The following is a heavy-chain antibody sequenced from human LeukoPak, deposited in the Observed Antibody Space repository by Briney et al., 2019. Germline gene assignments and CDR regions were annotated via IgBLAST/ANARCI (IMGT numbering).Heavy chain of an antibody. J-gene: IGHJ4*02. Sequence: SETLSLTCSVSGGSVSSGSYYWSWIRQPPGKGLEWIGYIYYSGSTNYKPSLKSRVTVSVDTSKNQFYLKLSSVTAADTAVYYCARGPGLLSTRTFDYWGQGTLVTVSS. CDR2: IYYSGST. CDR1: GGSVSSGSYY. V-gene: IGHV4-61*01. D-gene: IGHD1-14*01. CDR3: ARGPGLLSTRTFDY.